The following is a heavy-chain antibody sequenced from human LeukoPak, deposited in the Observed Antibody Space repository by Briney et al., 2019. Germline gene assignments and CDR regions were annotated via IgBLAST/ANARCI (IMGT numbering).Heavy chain of an antibody. D-gene: IGHD5-12*01. CDR2: INTDGGT. J-gene: IGHJ5*02. CDR3: ASVAGGQSGYYH. V-gene: IGHV3-74*01. Sequence: GGALRLSCVDPGFTLSTSWEYWGPQAPGGGLGWVSRINTDGGTSYADSVKGRFTISRDNAKNTLYLQMNSLRVEDTAVYYCASVAGGQSGYYHWGQGTLVTVSS. CDR1: GFTLSTSW.